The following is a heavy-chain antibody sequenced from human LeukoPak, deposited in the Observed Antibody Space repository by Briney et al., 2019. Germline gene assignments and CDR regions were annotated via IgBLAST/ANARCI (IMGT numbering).Heavy chain of an antibody. J-gene: IGHJ4*02. Sequence: SETLSLTCTVSGYSISSGYYWGWIRQPPGKGLEWIGSIYHSGSTYYNPSLKSRVTMSVDTSKNQFSLKLSSVTAADTAVYYCAYCSSRGGCDYWGQGTLVTVSS. CDR2: IYHSGST. CDR3: AYCSSRGGCDY. V-gene: IGHV4-38-2*02. D-gene: IGHD2-2*01. CDR1: GYSISSGYY.